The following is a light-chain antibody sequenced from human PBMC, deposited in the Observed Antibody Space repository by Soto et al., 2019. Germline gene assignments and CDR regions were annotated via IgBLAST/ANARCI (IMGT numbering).Light chain of an antibody. V-gene: IGKV1-5*03. CDR2: KAS. CDR1: QSVDNC. J-gene: IGKJ1*01. Sequence: DIQMTQSPSTLSASVGDRVTITCRASQSVDNCLAWYQQKPGKAPHLLIYKASSLETGVPSRFSGSASVTEFTLTISSLQPDDFATYYCQQFYRYPWTFGQGTKVAIK. CDR3: QQFYRYPWT.